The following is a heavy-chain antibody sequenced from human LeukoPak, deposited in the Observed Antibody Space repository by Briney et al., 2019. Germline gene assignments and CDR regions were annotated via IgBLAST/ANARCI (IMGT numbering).Heavy chain of an antibody. Sequence: SETLSLTCAVYGGSFSGYYWSWIRQPPGKGLEWIGEINHSGSTNYNPSPKSRVTISVDTSKNQFSLKLSSVTAADTAVYYCARGGRGLRFLEWLPRNYYYGMDVWGQGTTVTVSS. V-gene: IGHV4-34*01. CDR2: INHSGST. CDR3: ARGGRGLRFLEWLPRNYYYGMDV. CDR1: GGSFSGYY. J-gene: IGHJ6*02. D-gene: IGHD3-3*01.